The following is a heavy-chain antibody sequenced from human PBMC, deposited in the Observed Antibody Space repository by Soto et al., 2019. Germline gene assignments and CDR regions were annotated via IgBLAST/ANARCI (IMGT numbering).Heavy chain of an antibody. Sequence: GGSLRLSCAASGLTFSSYSMNWVRQAPGTGLEWVSSISSSSSYIYYADSVKGRFTISRDNAKNSLYLQMNSLRAEDTAVYYCAIDTTGGYSSSSWFDPWGQGTLVTVSS. V-gene: IGHV3-21*01. J-gene: IGHJ5*02. CDR3: AIDTTGGYSSSSWFDP. CDR2: ISSSSSYI. D-gene: IGHD6-6*01. CDR1: GLTFSSYS.